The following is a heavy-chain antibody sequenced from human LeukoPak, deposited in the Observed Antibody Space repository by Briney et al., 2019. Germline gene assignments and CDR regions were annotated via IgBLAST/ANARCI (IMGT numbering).Heavy chain of an antibody. Sequence: ASETLSLTCTVSGGSISSYYWSWIRQPPGKGLEWIGYIYYSGSTNYNPSLKSRVTISVDTSKNQFSLKLSSVTAADTAVYYCAGLGYSYGLYFDYWGQGTLVAVSS. CDR2: IYYSGST. J-gene: IGHJ4*02. V-gene: IGHV4-59*01. CDR1: GGSISSYY. CDR3: AGLGYSYGLYFDY. D-gene: IGHD5-18*01.